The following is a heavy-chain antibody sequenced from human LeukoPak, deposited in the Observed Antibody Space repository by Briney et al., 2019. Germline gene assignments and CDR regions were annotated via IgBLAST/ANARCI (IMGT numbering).Heavy chain of an antibody. J-gene: IGHJ4*02. Sequence: GGSLRLSCAASGFTFSSSWMHWVRQAPGKGLVWVSRIYSDGSSTTYAGSVKGRFTISRDNANNTLYLQRDSLGAEDTALYYGARGGSTWLDYWGQGALVTVSS. CDR3: ARGGSTWLDY. D-gene: IGHD6-13*01. CDR1: GFTFSSSW. V-gene: IGHV3-74*03. CDR2: IYSDGSST.